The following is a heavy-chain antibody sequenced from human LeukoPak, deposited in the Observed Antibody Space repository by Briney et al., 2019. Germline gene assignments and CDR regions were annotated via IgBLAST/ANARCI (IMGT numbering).Heavy chain of an antibody. CDR1: GFTFRTYW. J-gene: IGHJ4*02. D-gene: IGHD3-10*01. CDR3: ARAGNYYFEY. Sequence: GGSLRLSCAASGFTFRTYWMHWVRHTPGQGLVWVSRINSDGSTTNYADSVKGRFTVPRDNAQNTLYLQMSSLRAEDTAVYYCARAGNYYFEYWGQGALVTVSS. V-gene: IGHV3-74*01. CDR2: INSDGSTT.